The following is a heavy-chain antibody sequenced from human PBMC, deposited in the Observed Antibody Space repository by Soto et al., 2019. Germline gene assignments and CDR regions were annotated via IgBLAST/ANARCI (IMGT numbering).Heavy chain of an antibody. J-gene: IGHJ5*02. Sequence: SVKVSCKASGGTFSSYAISWVRQAPGQGLEWMGGIIPIFGTANYAQKFQGRVTITADESTSTAYMELSSLRSEDTAVYYCANGIRGSSGWYVQWDSWGQGTLVTVSS. D-gene: IGHD6-19*01. CDR1: GGTFSSYA. V-gene: IGHV1-69*13. CDR3: ANGIRGSSGWYVQWDS. CDR2: IIPIFGTA.